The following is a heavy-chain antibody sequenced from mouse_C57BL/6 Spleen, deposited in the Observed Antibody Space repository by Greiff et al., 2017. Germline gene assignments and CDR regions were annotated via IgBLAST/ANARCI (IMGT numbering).Heavy chain of an antibody. CDR1: GYSFTHYT. Sequence: EVKLQESGPELVKPGASVKISCKASGYSFTHYTMNWVKQSNGQSLEWIGVFNPNYGPTSSNEKFKGKATLTVGQSSSTAYMQLHGLTSEDSAVYYGAINNDWYFDVWGTGTPVTVSS. CDR3: AINNDWYFDV. J-gene: IGHJ1*03. D-gene: IGHD2-4*01. CDR2: FNPNYGPT. V-gene: IGHV1-39*01.